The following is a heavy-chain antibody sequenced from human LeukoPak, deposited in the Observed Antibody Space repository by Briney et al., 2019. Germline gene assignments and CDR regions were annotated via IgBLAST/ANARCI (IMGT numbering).Heavy chain of an antibody. CDR3: ARQTGSGLFILP. V-gene: IGHV4-61*02. CDR1: GGSISSGSYY. CDR2: IYTTGST. J-gene: IGHJ4*02. D-gene: IGHD3/OR15-3a*01. Sequence: SGTLSLTCTVSGGSISSGSYYWSWIRQPAGKGLEFIGRIYTTGSTDYNPSLKSPVTISVDTSKNQFSLKLTSVTAADTAVYYCARQTGSGLFILPGGQGTLVTVSS.